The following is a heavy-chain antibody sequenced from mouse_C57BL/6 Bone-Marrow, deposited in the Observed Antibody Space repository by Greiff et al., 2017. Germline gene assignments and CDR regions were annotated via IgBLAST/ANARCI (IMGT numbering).Heavy chain of an antibody. CDR2: IYPGSGST. J-gene: IGHJ3*01. Sequence: QVQLQQSGAELVKPGASVKMSCKASGYTFTSYWITWVKQRPGQGLEWIGDIYPGSGSTNYNEKFKSKATLTVDTSSSTAYMQLSSLTSEDSAVYYCARFGYYPAWFAYWGQGTLVTVSA. CDR3: ARFGYYPAWFAY. D-gene: IGHD2-3*01. CDR1: GYTFTSYW. V-gene: IGHV1-55*01.